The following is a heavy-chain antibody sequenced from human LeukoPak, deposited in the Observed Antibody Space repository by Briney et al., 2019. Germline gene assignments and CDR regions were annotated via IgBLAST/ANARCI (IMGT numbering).Heavy chain of an antibody. V-gene: IGHV4-4*02. D-gene: IGHD3-22*01. CDR3: ASGSAEGHYDSSGYYFL. J-gene: IGHJ4*02. CDR2: IYHSGST. Sequence: PSETLSLTCAVSGGSISSSNWWSWVRQPPGKGLEWIGEIYHSGSTNYNPSLKSRVTISVDKSKNQFSLKLSSVTAADTAVYYCASGSAEGHYDSSGYYFLWGQGTLVTVSS. CDR1: GGSISSSNW.